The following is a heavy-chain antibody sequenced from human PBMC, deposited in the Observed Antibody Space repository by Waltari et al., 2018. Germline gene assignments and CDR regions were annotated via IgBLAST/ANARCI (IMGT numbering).Heavy chain of an antibody. D-gene: IGHD2-21*01. Sequence: QVQLVQSGAEVKKPGASVKVSCKASGYTFTGYYMHWVRQAPGQGLEWMGRINPNSGGTNYAQKFQGRVTMTRDTSISTAYMELSRLRSDDTAVYYCARDPYCGGDCPSLPAWGQGTLVTVSS. J-gene: IGHJ4*02. CDR3: ARDPYCGGDCPSLPA. V-gene: IGHV1-2*06. CDR1: GYTFTGYY. CDR2: INPNSGGT.